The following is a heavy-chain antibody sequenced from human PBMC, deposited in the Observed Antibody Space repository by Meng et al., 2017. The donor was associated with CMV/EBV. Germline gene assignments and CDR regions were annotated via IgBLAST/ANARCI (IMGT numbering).Heavy chain of an antibody. CDR3: ARTGHPDYYDSTSYYTEYFQY. J-gene: IGHJ1*01. V-gene: IGHV4-31*02. D-gene: IGHD3-22*01. CDR2: VYYSGNT. CDR1: GYH. Sequence: GYHWSWIRQHPEKGLEWVVYVYYSGNTYYNPSLKSRVTISVDTSKDQFSLRLISVTAADTAVYYCARTGHPDYYDSTSYYTEYFQYWGQRSLVTVSS.